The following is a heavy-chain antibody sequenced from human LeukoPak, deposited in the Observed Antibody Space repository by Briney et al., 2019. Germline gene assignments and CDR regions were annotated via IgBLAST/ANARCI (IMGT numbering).Heavy chain of an antibody. D-gene: IGHD3-22*01. CDR2: IYNSGST. J-gene: IGHJ4*02. CDR1: GGSISSYY. Sequence: KPSETLSLTCGVSGGSISSYYWSWIRQPPGKGLEWIGYIYNSGSTNSNPSLKSRVTISVDTSKNQFSLKLSSVTAADTAVYYCAREWGYDSSGQIDYWGQGTLVTVSS. V-gene: IGHV4-59*01. CDR3: AREWGYDSSGQIDY.